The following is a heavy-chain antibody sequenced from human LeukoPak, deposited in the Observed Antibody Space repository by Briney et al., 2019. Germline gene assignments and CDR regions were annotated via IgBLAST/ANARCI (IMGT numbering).Heavy chain of an antibody. CDR3: ARDLRDGYNYVAIYFDY. CDR2: ISSSSSYI. Sequence: GGSLRLSCAASGFTFSSYSMNWVRQAPGKGLEWVSSISSSSSYIYYADSVKGRFTISRDNAKNSLYLQMNSLRAEDTAVYYCARDLRDGYNYVAIYFDYWGQGTLVTVSS. J-gene: IGHJ4*02. CDR1: GFTFSSYS. D-gene: IGHD5-24*01. V-gene: IGHV3-21*01.